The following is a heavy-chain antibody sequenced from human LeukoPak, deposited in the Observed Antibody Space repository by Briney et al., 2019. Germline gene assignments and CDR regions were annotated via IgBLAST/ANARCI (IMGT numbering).Heavy chain of an antibody. Sequence: SETLSLTCTVSGGSISSYYWSWIRQPPGKGLEWIGYIYDTGSTNYNPSLKSRVTISEDTSKNQFSLKLSSVTAADTAVYYCARGGRYPLYYFDYWGQGTLVTVSS. D-gene: IGHD1-26*01. V-gene: IGHV4-59*01. CDR2: IYDTGST. J-gene: IGHJ4*02. CDR1: GGSISSYY. CDR3: ARGGRYPLYYFDY.